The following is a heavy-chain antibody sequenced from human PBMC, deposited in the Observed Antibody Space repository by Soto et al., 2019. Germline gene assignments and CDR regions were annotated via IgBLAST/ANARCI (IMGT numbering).Heavy chain of an antibody. V-gene: IGHV1-69*12. CDR3: ARGQTGGGWGYNFDT. CDR2: IIPIFGTA. D-gene: IGHD3-16*01. J-gene: IGHJ4*02. Sequence: QVRLVQSGAEVKKPGSSVKVSCKASGGTFSSYAINWVRQAPGQGPEWMGGIIPIFGTADYAQKFQGRVTITADESTSTAYMELSSLRSEDTAVYYCARGQTGGGWGYNFDTWGQGTMVTVSS. CDR1: GGTFSSYA.